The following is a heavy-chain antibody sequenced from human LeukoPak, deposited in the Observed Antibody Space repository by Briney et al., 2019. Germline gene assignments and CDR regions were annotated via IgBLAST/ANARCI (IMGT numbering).Heavy chain of an antibody. J-gene: IGHJ4*02. V-gene: IGHV4-31*02. CDR3: ARGTIEGYDSSGYFDY. D-gene: IGHD3-22*01. CDR2: IYYSGST. CDR1: GGSISSGGYY. Sequence: SETLSLTWTVSGGSISSGGYYWSWIRQHPGKGLEWIGYIYYSGSTYYNPSLKSRVTISVDTSKNQFSLKLSSVTAADTAVYYCARGTIEGYDSSGYFDYWGQGTLVTVSS.